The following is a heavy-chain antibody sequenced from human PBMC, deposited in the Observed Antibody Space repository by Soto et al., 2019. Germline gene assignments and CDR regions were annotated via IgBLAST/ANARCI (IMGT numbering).Heavy chain of an antibody. CDR1: GYTFTSYD. D-gene: IGHD3-10*01. CDR2: MNPNSGNT. V-gene: IGHV1-8*01. CDR3: ARAGSYYGSGTYGMDV. Sequence: QVQLVQSGAEVKKPGASVKVSCKASGYTFTSYDSNWVRQATGQELEWLGWMNPNSGNTGYAQKFQGRVTMTRNTSISTAYMELRSLRSEDTAVYYCARAGSYYGSGTYGMDVWGQGTTVTGAS. J-gene: IGHJ6*02.